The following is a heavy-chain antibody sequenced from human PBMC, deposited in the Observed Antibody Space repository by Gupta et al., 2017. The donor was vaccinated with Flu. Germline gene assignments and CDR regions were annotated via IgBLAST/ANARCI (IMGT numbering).Heavy chain of an antibody. V-gene: IGHV1-2*02. Sequence: QVQLVQSGAEVKKPGASVKVSCKASGYTFTGYYMHWVLQAPGKGVEWMGWINPNSGGTNYAQKFQDRVTMTRDTSISTAYMELSRLRSDDTAVYYCARDSWVTMFGVAPHSYYYGMDVWGQGTTVTGSS. CDR1: GYTFTGYY. D-gene: IGHD3-3*01. CDR3: ARDSWVTMFGVAPHSYYYGMDV. CDR2: INPNSGGT. J-gene: IGHJ6*02.